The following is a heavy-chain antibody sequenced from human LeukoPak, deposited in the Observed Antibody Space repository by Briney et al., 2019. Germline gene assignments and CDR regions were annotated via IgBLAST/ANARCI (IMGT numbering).Heavy chain of an antibody. J-gene: IGHJ5*01. CDR1: GFTFSSYS. Sequence: GGSLRLSCAASGFTFSSYSMNWVRQAPGKGLEWASYISSSSSTIYYADSVKGRFTISRDNAKNSLYLQMNSLRAEDTAVYYCARDRSNWFDFWGQGTLVTVSS. CDR2: ISSSSSTI. V-gene: IGHV3-48*01. CDR3: ARDRSNWFDF.